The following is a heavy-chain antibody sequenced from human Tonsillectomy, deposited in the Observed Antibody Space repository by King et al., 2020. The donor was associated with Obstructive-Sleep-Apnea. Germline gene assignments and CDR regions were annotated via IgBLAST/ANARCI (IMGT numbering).Heavy chain of an antibody. V-gene: IGHV3-48*01. J-gene: IGHJ3*02. Sequence: VQLVESGGGLVQPGGSLRLSCEASAFIFSRFSMNWVRQAPGKGLELIPYINFDSSHRYYADSVQGRFSISRDNARNSLYLQMNSLRVEDTGVYFWVRDLHGVHDIWGQGTVVTVPS. D-gene: IGHD3-10*01. CDR1: AFIFSRFS. CDR3: VRDLHGVHDI. CDR2: INFDSSHR.